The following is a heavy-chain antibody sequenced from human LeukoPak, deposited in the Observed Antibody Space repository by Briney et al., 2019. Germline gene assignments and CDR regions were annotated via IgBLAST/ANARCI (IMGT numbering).Heavy chain of an antibody. CDR3: ARVLRYQLPPDF. D-gene: IGHD2-2*01. CDR1: GFTFSTYA. J-gene: IGHJ4*02. V-gene: IGHV3-23*01. CDR2: ISGSGGT. Sequence: GGSLRLSCAASGFTFSTYAMSWVRQAPGKGLEWVSAISGSGGTYHADSVKGRFTISRDSSKNTLYLQMNSLRVEDTAVYYCARVLRYQLPPDFWGQGTLVTVSS.